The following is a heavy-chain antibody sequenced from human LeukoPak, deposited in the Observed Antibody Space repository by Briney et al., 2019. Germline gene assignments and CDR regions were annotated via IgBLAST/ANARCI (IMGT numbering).Heavy chain of an antibody. D-gene: IGHD3-10*01. Sequence: SETLSLTCAVSGGSISSGGYSWSWIRQPPGKGLEWIGYIYYSGSTYYNPSLKSRVTISVDTSKNQFSLKLSSVTAADTAVYYCARLSLYYYGSGSYFTGINWFDPWGQGTLVTVSS. V-gene: IGHV4-30-2*03. J-gene: IGHJ5*02. CDR1: GGSISSGGYS. CDR2: IYYSGST. CDR3: ARLSLYYYGSGSYFTGINWFDP.